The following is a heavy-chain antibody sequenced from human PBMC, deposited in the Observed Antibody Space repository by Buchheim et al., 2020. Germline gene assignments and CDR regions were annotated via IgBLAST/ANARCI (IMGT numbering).Heavy chain of an antibody. Sequence: EVQLVESGGGLVQPGGSLRLTCAASGFTFSSYYMAWVRQAPGKGLEWVANIRPDGGEIYYVNSVKGRSTISRDNAKNSLYLQMSSLGAEDTAVYYCAREGTVTPYNFDYWGQGIL. D-gene: IGHD4-11*01. CDR3: AREGTVTPYNFDY. V-gene: IGHV3-7*01. CDR1: GFTFSSYY. CDR2: IRPDGGEI. J-gene: IGHJ4*02.